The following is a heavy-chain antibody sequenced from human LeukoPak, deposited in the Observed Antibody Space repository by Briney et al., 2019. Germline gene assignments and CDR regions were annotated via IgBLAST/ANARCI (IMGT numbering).Heavy chain of an antibody. CDR2: ISAYNGNT. CDR3: ARSGLYCGGGCFPSQH. CDR1: GYTFTSYG. D-gene: IGHD2-21*02. J-gene: IGHJ1*01. Sequence: ASVKVSCKASGYTFTSYGISWVRQAPGQGLEWMGWISAYNGNTNYAQKLQGRVTMTTDTSTSTAYMELRSLRSDDTAVYYCARSGLYCGGGCFPSQHWGQGTLVTVSS. V-gene: IGHV1-18*01.